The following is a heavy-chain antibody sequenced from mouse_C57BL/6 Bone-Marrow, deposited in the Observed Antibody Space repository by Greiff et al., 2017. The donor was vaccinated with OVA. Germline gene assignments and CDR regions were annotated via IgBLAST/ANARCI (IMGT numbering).Heavy chain of an antibody. CDR3: AIHYYGSSYAAWFAY. CDR2: IYPRSGNT. J-gene: IGHJ3*01. Sequence: VQLQQSGAELARPGASVKLSCKASGYTFTSYGISWVKQRTGQGLEWIGEIYPRSGNTYYNEKFKGKATLTADKSSSTAYMELRSLTSEDSAVYFCAIHYYGSSYAAWFAYWGQGTLVTVSA. D-gene: IGHD1-1*01. CDR1: GYTFTSYG. V-gene: IGHV1-81*01.